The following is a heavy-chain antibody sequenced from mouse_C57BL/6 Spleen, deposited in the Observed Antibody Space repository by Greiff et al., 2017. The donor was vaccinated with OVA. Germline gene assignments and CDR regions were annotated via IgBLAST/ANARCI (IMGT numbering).Heavy chain of an antibody. Sequence: VESGGGLVKPGGSLKLSCAASGFTFSDYGMHWVRQAPEKGLEWVAYISSGSSTIYYADTVKGRFTISRDNAKNTLFLQMTSLRSEDTAMYYCARTLYYGSSSGFDYWGQGTTLTVSS. CDR3: ARTLYYGSSSGFDY. V-gene: IGHV5-17*01. J-gene: IGHJ2*01. CDR2: ISSGSSTI. CDR1: GFTFSDYG. D-gene: IGHD1-1*01.